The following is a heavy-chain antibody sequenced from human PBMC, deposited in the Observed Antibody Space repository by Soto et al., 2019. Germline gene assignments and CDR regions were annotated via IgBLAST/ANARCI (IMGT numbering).Heavy chain of an antibody. J-gene: IGHJ4*02. CDR3: XXXXXXXXPLDY. V-gene: IGHV4-4*02. CDR1: GGSISSSNW. CDR2: IYHSGST. Sequence: QVQLQESGPGLVKPSGTLSLTCAVSGGSISSSNWWSWVRQPPGKGLEWIGEIYHSGSTNYNPSXXXXXXXXXXXXXXXXXXXXXXXXXXXXXXXXXXXXXXXXXPLDYWGQGTLVTVSS.